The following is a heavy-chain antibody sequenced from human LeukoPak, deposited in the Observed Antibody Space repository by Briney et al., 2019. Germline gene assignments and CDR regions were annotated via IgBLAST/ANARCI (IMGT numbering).Heavy chain of an antibody. J-gene: IGHJ3*02. CDR3: AIGYNSGRDAFDI. CDR2: INPSGGST. D-gene: IGHD5-18*01. Sequence: ASVKVSCKASGYTFTSYYMHWVRQAPGQGLEWMGIINPSGGSTSYAQRFQGRVTMTRDTSTSTVYMELSSLRSEDTAVYYCAIGYNSGRDAFDIWGQGTMVTVSS. CDR1: GYTFTSYY. V-gene: IGHV1-46*01.